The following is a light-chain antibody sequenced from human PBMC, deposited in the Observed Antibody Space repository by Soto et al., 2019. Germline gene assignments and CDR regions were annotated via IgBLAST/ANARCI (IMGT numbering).Light chain of an antibody. Sequence: VLTQSPATLSLSPGERATLSCRASQSVSRYLAWYQQKPGQAPRLLIYDASNRATGIPARFSGSGSGTDFTLTISSLEPEDFAVYYCQQRSDWPSTFGGGTKVEI. CDR3: QQRSDWPST. V-gene: IGKV3-11*01. J-gene: IGKJ4*01. CDR2: DAS. CDR1: QSVSRY.